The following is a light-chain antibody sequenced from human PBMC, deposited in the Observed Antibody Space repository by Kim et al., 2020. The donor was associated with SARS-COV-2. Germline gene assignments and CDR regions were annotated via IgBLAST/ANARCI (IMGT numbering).Light chain of an antibody. CDR1: NCVVMY. J-gene: IGLJ3*02. V-gene: IGLV3-1*01. CDR2: QHT. CDR3: QACVSNTAV. Sequence: SRVTPAPITGPRPNCVVMYADCNQQKPGPSPVFVFSQHTTRPSGISQRCSGSSSGNTATLTIGAAQTMDEGDYCCQACVSNTAVFGGGTQLTVL.